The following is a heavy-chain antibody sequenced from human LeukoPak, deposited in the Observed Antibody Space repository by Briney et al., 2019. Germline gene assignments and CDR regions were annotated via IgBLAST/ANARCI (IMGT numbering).Heavy chain of an antibody. D-gene: IGHD2-2*01. CDR1: GFSFSSYA. Sequence: GGSLRLSCSASGFSFSSYAMHWVRQAPGKGLEYVSAINRNGGSTFYADSVKGRFTISRDNSKSTLYLQMSSLRAEDTAVYYCVKDLRGSTSERVVPPTGYWGQGTLVTVSS. V-gene: IGHV3-64D*06. CDR3: VKDLRGSTSERVVPPTGY. CDR2: INRNGGST. J-gene: IGHJ4*02.